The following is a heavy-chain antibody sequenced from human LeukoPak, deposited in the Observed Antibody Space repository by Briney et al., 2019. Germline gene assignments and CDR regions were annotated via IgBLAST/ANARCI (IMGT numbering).Heavy chain of an antibody. CDR1: GSTFDDYA. CDR2: ISWNSGSI. J-gene: IGHJ4*02. CDR3: AKSGSASTSSFFDY. D-gene: IGHD2-2*01. Sequence: GGSLRLSCAASGSTFDDYAMHWVRQAPGKGLEWVSGISWNSGSIGYADSVKGRFTISRDNAKNSLYLQMNSLRAEDMALYYCAKSGSASTSSFFDYWGQGTLVTVSS. V-gene: IGHV3-9*03.